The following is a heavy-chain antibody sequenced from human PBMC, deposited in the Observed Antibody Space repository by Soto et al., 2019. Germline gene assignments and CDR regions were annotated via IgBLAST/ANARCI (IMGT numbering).Heavy chain of an antibody. CDR2: IIPIFGTA. Sequence: SVKPTCKASGGTFSSNAISWVQQDPGQGLEWMGGIIPIFGTANYAQKFQGRVTITADESTSTAYMELSSLRSEDTAVYYCASRIQQWFVPLDYWGQGTLVTVSS. CDR1: GGTFSSNA. CDR3: ASRIQQWFVPLDY. V-gene: IGHV1-69*13. D-gene: IGHD5-18*01. J-gene: IGHJ4*02.